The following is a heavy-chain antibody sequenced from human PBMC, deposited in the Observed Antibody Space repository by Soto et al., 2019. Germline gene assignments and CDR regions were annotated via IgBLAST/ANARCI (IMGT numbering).Heavy chain of an antibody. J-gene: IGHJ6*02. Sequence: GESLKISCTGSGYRFTSYWIGWVRQMPGKGLEWMGIIYPGDSDTRYSPSFQGQVTISADKSISTAYLQWSSLKASDTAMYYCAGGGVRGVITRTRDYYGMDVWGQGTTVTVS. CDR2: IYPGDSDT. CDR1: GYRFTSYW. D-gene: IGHD3-10*01. V-gene: IGHV5-51*01. CDR3: AGGGVRGVITRTRDYYGMDV.